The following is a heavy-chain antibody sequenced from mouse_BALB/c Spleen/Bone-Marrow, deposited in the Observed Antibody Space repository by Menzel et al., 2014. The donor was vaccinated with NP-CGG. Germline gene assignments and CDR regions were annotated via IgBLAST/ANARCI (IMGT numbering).Heavy chain of an antibody. CDR1: GYSFTDYT. J-gene: IGHJ1*01. CDR2: INPYNGGT. Sequence: EVQLQQSGPELVKPGASMKISCKASGYSFTDYTMTWVKQSHGKNLEWIGLINPYNGGTGYNQKFKGKVTLTVDKSSSTAYMDLLSLTSEDSAVYYCATYYGSGWYFDVWGAGTTVTVSS. D-gene: IGHD1-1*01. V-gene: IGHV1-26*01. CDR3: ATYYGSGWYFDV.